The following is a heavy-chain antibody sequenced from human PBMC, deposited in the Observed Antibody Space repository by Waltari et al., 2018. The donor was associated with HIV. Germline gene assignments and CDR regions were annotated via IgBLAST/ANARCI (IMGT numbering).Heavy chain of an antibody. J-gene: IGHJ6*02. V-gene: IGHV4-59*01. Sequence: QVQLQESGPGLVKPSETLSLTCTVSGGSISSYYWSWIRQPPGKGLEWIGYIYYSGSTNSTPALKSRVTISVDTSKNQFSLKLSSVTAADTAVYYCARDRYDSSGYNLRGYYYGMDVWGQGTTVTVSS. CDR3: ARDRYDSSGYNLRGYYYGMDV. CDR2: IYYSGST. CDR1: GGSISSYY. D-gene: IGHD3-22*01.